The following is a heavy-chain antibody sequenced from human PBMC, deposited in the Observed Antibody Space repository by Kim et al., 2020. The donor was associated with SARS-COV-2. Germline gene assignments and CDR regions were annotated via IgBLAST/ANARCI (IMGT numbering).Heavy chain of an antibody. CDR2: IDWDNDK. V-gene: IGHV2-70*12. D-gene: IGHD1-7*01. Sequence: SGPTLVNPTQTLTLTCTFSGFSLLTRGMCVSWVRQPPGKALEWLARIDWDNDKYYNTSLKTRLTISKDTSKNQVVLTMTNMDPVDTATYYCARIRGTGTTRSQSYHYYMDAWGKGTTVTVSS. CDR1: GFSLLTRGMC. CDR3: ARIRGTGTTRSQSYHYYMDA. J-gene: IGHJ6*03.